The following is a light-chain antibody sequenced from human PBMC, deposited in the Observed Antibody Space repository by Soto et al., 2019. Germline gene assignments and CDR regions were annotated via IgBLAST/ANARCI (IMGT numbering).Light chain of an antibody. CDR2: DAS. CDR3: QQRGDLPRT. J-gene: IGKJ1*01. CDR1: QTFSNN. V-gene: IGKV3-11*01. Sequence: EIVLTQSPATLSLSPGERATLSCRASQTFSNNLAWYQQKPGQAPRLLIYDASTRATGIPARFSGSGSGTDFTLTISSLEPEDFAVYYCQQRGDLPRTFGQGTKVEI.